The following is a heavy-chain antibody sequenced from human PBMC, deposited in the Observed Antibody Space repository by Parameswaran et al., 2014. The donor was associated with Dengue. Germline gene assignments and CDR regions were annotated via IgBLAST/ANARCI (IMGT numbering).Heavy chain of an antibody. D-gene: IGHD2-21*01. J-gene: IGHJ6*03. CDR2: LNTYTGDT. CDR3: ARGLGYCGDSGCRSYFYYYMDV. Sequence: SWVRQAPGQGPEWMGWLNTYTGDTNFAQKFQGRVTMTTDTSTSTAYVELRSLRSDDTAVYYCARGLGYCGDSGCRSYFYYYMDVWGKGTTVTVSS. V-gene: IGHV1-18*01.